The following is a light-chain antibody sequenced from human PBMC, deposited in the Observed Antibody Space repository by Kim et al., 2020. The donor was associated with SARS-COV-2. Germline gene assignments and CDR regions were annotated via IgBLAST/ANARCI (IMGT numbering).Light chain of an antibody. CDR1: QSVSSSY. Sequence: EIVLTQSPGTLSLSPGERATLSCRASQSVSSSYFAWYQQKPGQAPRLPIYTASSRATGIPDRFSGSGSGTDFTLTISRLEPEDFAVYYCQQYGSSPTFGQGTKVDIK. J-gene: IGKJ1*01. CDR2: TAS. V-gene: IGKV3-20*01. CDR3: QQYGSSPT.